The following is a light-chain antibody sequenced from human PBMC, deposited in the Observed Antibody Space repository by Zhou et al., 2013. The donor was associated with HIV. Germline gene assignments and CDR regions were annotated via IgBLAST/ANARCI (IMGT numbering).Light chain of an antibody. CDR1: QTISNY. CDR2: HAS. CDR3: QQSYSTPR. V-gene: IGKV1-39*01. J-gene: IGKJ2*03. Sequence: DIQMTQSPSSLSASAGDRVTITCRASQTISNYLNWYQQRPGNAPKLLIYHASSLEAGVPSRFSGSGSGTDFTFTISSLQPEDFATYYCQQSYSTPRFGQGTKLEIK.